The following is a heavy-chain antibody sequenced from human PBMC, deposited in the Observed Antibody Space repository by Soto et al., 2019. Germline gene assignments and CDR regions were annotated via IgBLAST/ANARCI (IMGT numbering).Heavy chain of an antibody. CDR1: GYTLTELS. Sequence: GASVKVSCKVSGYTLTELSMHWVRQAPGKGLEWMGGFDPEDGETIYAQKFQGRVTMTEDTSTDTAYMELSSLRSEDTALNYCATGSSGLGGMDVWGQGTTVTV. J-gene: IGHJ6*02. V-gene: IGHV1-24*01. CDR3: ATGSSGLGGMDV. D-gene: IGHD6-19*01. CDR2: FDPEDGET.